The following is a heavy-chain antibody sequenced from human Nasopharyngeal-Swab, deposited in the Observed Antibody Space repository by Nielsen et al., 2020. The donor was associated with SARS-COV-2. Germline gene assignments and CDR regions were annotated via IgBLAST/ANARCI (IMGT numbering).Heavy chain of an antibody. V-gene: IGHV1-2*06. CDR2: INPNSGGT. D-gene: IGHD6-19*01. J-gene: IGHJ6*02. CDR3: ARDPTSVAGTGDYYYGMDV. Sequence: ASVKVSCKASGYTFTRYYIHWVRQAPGQGLEWMGRINPNSGGTNYAQKFQGRVTMTRDTSISTAYMELSRLRSDDTAVYYCARDPTSVAGTGDYYYGMDVWGQGTTVTVSS. CDR1: GYTFTRYY.